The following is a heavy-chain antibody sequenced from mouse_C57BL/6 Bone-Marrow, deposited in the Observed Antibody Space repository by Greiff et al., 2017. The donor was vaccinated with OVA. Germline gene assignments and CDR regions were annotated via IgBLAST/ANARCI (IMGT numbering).Heavy chain of an antibody. J-gene: IGHJ4*01. Sequence: QVQLQQSGPELVKPGASVKISCKASGYAFSSSWMNWVKQRPGKGLEWIGRLYPGDGDTNYNGKFKGKATLTADKSSSTAYMQLSSLTSEDSAVYFWAREDWRGAMDYWGQGTSVTVSS. CDR1: GYAFSSSW. D-gene: IGHD4-1*01. CDR2: LYPGDGDT. V-gene: IGHV1-82*01. CDR3: AREDWRGAMDY.